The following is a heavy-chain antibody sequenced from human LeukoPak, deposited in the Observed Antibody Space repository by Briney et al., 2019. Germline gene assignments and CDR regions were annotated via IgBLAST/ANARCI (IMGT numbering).Heavy chain of an antibody. J-gene: IGHJ5*02. Sequence: ASVKVSCTASGYTFTGYYIHWVRQAPGQGLEWMGWINPKSGGANYAQKFQARVTMTRDTSISTAYMELSRLSSVDRAVHYCARYDLLALDGFDPWGQGNLVTVSS. D-gene: IGHD3-9*01. V-gene: IGHV1-2*02. CDR3: ARYDLLALDGFDP. CDR1: GYTFTGYY. CDR2: INPKSGGA.